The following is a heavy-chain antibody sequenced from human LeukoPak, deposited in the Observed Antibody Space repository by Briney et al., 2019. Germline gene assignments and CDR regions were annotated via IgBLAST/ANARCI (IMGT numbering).Heavy chain of an antibody. CDR2: IYYSGST. Sequence: SETLSLTCTVSGGTISSYYWSWIRQPPGKGLEWIGYIYYSGSTNYNPSLKSRVTISVDTSKNQFSLKLSSVTAADTAVYYCARGTDIYFDYWGQGTLVTVSS. CDR3: ARGTDIYFDY. D-gene: IGHD3-9*01. CDR1: GGTISSYY. V-gene: IGHV4-59*01. J-gene: IGHJ4*02.